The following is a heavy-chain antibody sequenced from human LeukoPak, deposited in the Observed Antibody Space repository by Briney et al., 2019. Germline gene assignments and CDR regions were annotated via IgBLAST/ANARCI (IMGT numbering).Heavy chain of an antibody. V-gene: IGHV3-30-3*01. CDR1: GFTFSSYA. CDR2: ISYDGSNK. Sequence: GSLRLSCAASGFTFSSYAMHWVRQAPGKGLEWVAVISYDGSNKYYADSVKGRFTISRDNSKNTLYLQMNSLRAEDTAVYYCARDSATAPFDYWGQGTLVTVSS. D-gene: IGHD5-12*01. J-gene: IGHJ4*02. CDR3: ARDSATAPFDY.